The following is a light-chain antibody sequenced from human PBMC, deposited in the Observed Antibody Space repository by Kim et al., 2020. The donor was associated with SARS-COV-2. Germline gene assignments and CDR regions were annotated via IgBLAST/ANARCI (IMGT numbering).Light chain of an antibody. CDR2: LNSDGSH. J-gene: IGLJ2*01. CDR3: QTWGTGIVV. V-gene: IGLV4-69*01. CDR1: SGHSSYA. Sequence: QLVLTQSPSASASLGASVKLTCTLSSGHSSYAIAWHQQQPEKGPRYLMKLNSDGSHSKGDGIPDRFSGSSSGDERYLTISSLQSEDEADYYCQTWGTGIVVFGGGTQLTVL.